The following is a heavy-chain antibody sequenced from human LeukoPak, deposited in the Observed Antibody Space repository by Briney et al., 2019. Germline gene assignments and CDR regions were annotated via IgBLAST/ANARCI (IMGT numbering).Heavy chain of an antibody. Sequence: GGSLRLPCAASGFTFSTYGMHWVRQAPGKGLELVAVIWYDGTNEYYADSVKGRFTISRDNSKNTLYLQMNSLRAEDTALYFCARDYGSGRGVEISYYHYGMDVWGQGTTVTVSS. J-gene: IGHJ6*02. CDR2: IWYDGTNE. V-gene: IGHV3-33*01. CDR1: GFTFSTYG. CDR3: ARDYGSGRGVEISYYHYGMDV. D-gene: IGHD3-10*01.